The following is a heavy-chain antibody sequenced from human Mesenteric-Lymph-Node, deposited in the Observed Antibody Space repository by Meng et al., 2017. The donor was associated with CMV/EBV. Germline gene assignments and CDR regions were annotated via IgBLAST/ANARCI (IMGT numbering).Heavy chain of an antibody. V-gene: IGHV4-59*11. Sequence: GSLRLSCAVSGSSISGHYWSWIRQPPGKGLEWIGYIDYSGSTNYNPSLKSRVTISGDMSKNQLSLKLSSVTAADTVVYYCAKTVCGGDCPWGQGTLVTVSS. CDR2: IDYSGST. J-gene: IGHJ5*02. CDR1: GSSISGHY. CDR3: AKTVCGGDCP. D-gene: IGHD2-21*02.